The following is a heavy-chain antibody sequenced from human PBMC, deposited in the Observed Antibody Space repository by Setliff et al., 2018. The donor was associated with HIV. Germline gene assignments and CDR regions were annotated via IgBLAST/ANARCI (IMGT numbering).Heavy chain of an antibody. CDR1: GFTFNNYW. CDR2: ISPDGRST. J-gene: IGHJ3*02. D-gene: IGHD3-22*01. Sequence: LSCAASGFTFNNYWMNWVRQVPGKGLVWVARISPDGRSTTHADAVKGRFTISRDNAKNTLYLHMNSLRAEDTSVYHCALVGGITVPPDGFDIWGQGTMVTVSS. CDR3: ALVGGITVPPDGFDI. V-gene: IGHV3-74*01.